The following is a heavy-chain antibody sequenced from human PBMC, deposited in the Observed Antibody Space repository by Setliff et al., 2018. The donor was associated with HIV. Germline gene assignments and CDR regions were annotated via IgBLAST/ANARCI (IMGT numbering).Heavy chain of an antibody. D-gene: IGHD2-15*01. Sequence: LSLTCTVSGGSINSGSYYWNWIRQPAGKGLEWIGHIYASGSTNYNPSLKSRVTISVDTSKNQFSLSLTSVTAADTAIYYCAREQYHFVVDYYYYYGMDVWGQGNTVTVSS. CDR3: AREQYHFVVDYYYYYGMDV. CDR2: IYASGST. J-gene: IGHJ6*02. CDR1: GGSINSGSYY. V-gene: IGHV4-61*09.